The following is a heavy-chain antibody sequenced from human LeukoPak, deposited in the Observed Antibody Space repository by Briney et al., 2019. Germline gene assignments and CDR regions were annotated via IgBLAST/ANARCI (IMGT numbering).Heavy chain of an antibody. V-gene: IGHV3-23*01. J-gene: IGHJ5*02. CDR2: ISGSGGST. D-gene: IGHD3-10*01. CDR3: ARDDRGWFDP. Sequence: GGSLRLSCAASGFTVSSSSMNWVRLGPGKGLEWVSAISGSGGSTYYADSVKGRFTISRDNSKNTLYLQMNSLRAEDTAVYYCARDDRGWFDPWGQGTLVTVSS. CDR1: GFTVSSSS.